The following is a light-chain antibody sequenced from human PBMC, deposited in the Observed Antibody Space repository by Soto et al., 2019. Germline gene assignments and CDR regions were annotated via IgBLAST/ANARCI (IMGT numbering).Light chain of an antibody. CDR1: QSVSNNY. CDR2: GAS. V-gene: IGKV3-20*01. CDR3: QQYGNSPHMYT. Sequence: EIVLTQSPGTLSLSPGERATLSCRTSQSVSNNYLAWYQQKPGQTPRLLIYGASNRATGIPDRFSGGGSGTDFTLTISRLEPDDFAVYYCQQYGNSPHMYTFGQGTKLEIK. J-gene: IGKJ2*01.